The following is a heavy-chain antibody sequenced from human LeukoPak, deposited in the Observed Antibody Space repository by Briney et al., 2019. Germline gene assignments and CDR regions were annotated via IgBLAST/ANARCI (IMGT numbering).Heavy chain of an antibody. V-gene: IGHV3-23*01. CDR2: ISGSGGST. CDR1: GFTFSSYA. Sequence: PGGSLRLSCAASGFTFSSYAMSWVRQAPGKGLEWVSAISGSGGSTYYADSVKGRFTISRDNSKNTLYLQMNSLRAVDTAVYYCAKGDSSGWYRRFDFDYWGQGTLVTVSS. J-gene: IGHJ4*02. CDR3: AKGDSSGWYRRFDFDY. D-gene: IGHD6-19*01.